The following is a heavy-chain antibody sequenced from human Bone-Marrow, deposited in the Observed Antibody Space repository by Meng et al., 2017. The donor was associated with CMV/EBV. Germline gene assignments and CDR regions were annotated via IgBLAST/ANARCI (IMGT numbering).Heavy chain of an antibody. CDR2: ITPFNGNT. CDR3: ARGYYDSSGYYSGRYFDY. J-gene: IGHJ4*02. V-gene: IGHV1-45*02. CDR1: GYTFTYRY. Sequence: SVKVSCKASGYTFTYRYLHWVRQAPGQALEWMGWITPFNGNTNYAQKFQDRVTITRDRSMSTAYMELSSLRSEDTAVYYCARGYYDSSGYYSGRYFDYWGQGTLVSVSS. D-gene: IGHD3-22*01.